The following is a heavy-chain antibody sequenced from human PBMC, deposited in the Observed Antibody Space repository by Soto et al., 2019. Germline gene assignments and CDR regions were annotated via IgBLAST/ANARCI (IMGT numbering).Heavy chain of an antibody. V-gene: IGHV3-7*05. CDR3: STTGGY. CDR1: RITFIGYW. D-gene: IGHD2-8*02. CDR2: IRQDGGQM. J-gene: IGHJ4*02. Sequence: EVQLEQSGGGLVQPGGSLRLSCVASRITFIGYWMSGGRQAPGRGLEWVATIRQDGGQMYYVDSVKGRFTISRDRAKNARSLQMNRLTVEDTAQYDCSTTGGYWGQGILVTVSS.